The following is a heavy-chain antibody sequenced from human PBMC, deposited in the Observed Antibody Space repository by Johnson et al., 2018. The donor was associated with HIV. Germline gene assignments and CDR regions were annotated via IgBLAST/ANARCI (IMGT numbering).Heavy chain of an antibody. V-gene: IGHV3-30*02. CDR1: GFTFSSYG. CDR3: AKLHCAGGVCNFDILYDAFDT. J-gene: IGHJ3*02. Sequence: QVQLVESGGGVVQPGGSLRLSCAASGFTFSSYGMHWVRQAPGKGLEWVAFIRYDGSNKYYADSVKGRFTISRDNSKNTLYLQMNSLRADDTAVYYCAKLHCAGGVCNFDILYDAFDTWGHGTMVTVSS. CDR2: IRYDGSNK. D-gene: IGHD2-8*02.